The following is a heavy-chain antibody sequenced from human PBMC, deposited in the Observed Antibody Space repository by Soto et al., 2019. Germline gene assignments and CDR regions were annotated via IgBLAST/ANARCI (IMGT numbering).Heavy chain of an antibody. CDR2: IIPIFGTA. Sequence: QVQLVQSGAEVRKPGSSVKVSCKASGGTFSRHAISWVRQAPGQGLEWMGGIIPIFGTANHAQKFQGRVTIIADESTSTVYMELSSLRSDDTAIYYCAGGWGYDSTDYYYAYWGQGTLVIVSS. CDR3: AGGWGYDSTDYYYAY. CDR1: GGTFSRHA. D-gene: IGHD3-22*01. V-gene: IGHV1-69*01. J-gene: IGHJ4*02.